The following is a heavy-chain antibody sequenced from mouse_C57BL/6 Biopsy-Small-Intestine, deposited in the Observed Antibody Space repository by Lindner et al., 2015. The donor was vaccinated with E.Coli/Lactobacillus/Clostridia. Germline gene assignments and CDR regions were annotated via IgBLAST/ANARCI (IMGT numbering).Heavy chain of an antibody. V-gene: IGHV1-9*01. D-gene: IGHD1-1*01. CDR2: ILPGSGSS. CDR1: GYTFTDYW. J-gene: IGHJ1*03. CDR3: ARFDDNYKYWYFDV. Sequence: VQLQESGAELVKPGASVKLSCKATGYTFTDYWIEWIKQRPGHGLEWIGEILPGSGSSNYNEKFKGKATVTADTSSNTAYMQLSSLTTEDSAIYYCARFDDNYKYWYFDVWGTGTTVTVSS.